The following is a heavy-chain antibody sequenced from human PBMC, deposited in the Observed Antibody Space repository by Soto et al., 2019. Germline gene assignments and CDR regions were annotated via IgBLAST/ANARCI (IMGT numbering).Heavy chain of an antibody. CDR2: ISAYNGNT. D-gene: IGHD2-15*01. CDR1: GCTFSSYA. Sequence: GASVKVSCKASGCTFSSYAISWVRQAPGQGLEWMGWISAYNGNTNYAQKLQGRVTMTTDTSTSTAYMELRSLRSDDTAVYYCARLYCSGGSCRPQYYYMDVWGKGTTVTVSS. J-gene: IGHJ6*03. CDR3: ARLYCSGGSCRPQYYYMDV. V-gene: IGHV1-18*01.